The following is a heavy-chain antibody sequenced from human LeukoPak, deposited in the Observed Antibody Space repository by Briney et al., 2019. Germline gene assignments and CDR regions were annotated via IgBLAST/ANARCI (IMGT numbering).Heavy chain of an antibody. D-gene: IGHD5-12*01. CDR3: GRDIVDTISPWYYFDY. Sequence: ASVKVSCKASGYTFTGYYMHWVRQAPGQGLEWMGWINPNSGGTNYAQTFQGRVTITRDKSISTPYMQMSRLRSDDTAVYYCGRDIVDTISPWYYFDYWRQGALVTVSS. CDR1: GYTFTGYY. J-gene: IGHJ4*02. CDR2: INPNSGGT. V-gene: IGHV1-2*02.